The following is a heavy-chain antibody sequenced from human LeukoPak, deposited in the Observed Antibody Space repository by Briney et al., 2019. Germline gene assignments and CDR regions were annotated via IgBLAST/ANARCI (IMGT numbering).Heavy chain of an antibody. D-gene: IGHD5-18*01. CDR2: ISGSGSTT. CDR3: AKEEGYIYGLLDY. CDR1: RFTFSNFG. V-gene: IGHV3-23*01. Sequence: GGSLRLSCAASRFTFSNFGMSWVRQAPGKGLEWVSSISGSGSTTYYADSVKGRFTISRDNSKNTLYLQMNSLRAEDAAVYYCAKEEGYIYGLLDYWGQGILVTVSS. J-gene: IGHJ4*02.